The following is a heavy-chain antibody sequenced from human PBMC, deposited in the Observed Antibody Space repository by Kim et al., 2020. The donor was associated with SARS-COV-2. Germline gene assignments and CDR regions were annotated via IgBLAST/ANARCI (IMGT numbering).Heavy chain of an antibody. Sequence: ASVKVSCKASGYTFTSYYMHWVRQAPGQGLEWMGIINPSSGSTSYAQKFQGRVTMTRDTSTSTVYMELSSLRSEDTAVYYCARGRIQLWSTGYYYYYMDVWGKGTTVTVSS. CDR2: INPSSGST. CDR1: GYTFTSYY. D-gene: IGHD5-18*01. V-gene: IGHV1-46*01. CDR3: ARGRIQLWSTGYYYYYMDV. J-gene: IGHJ6*03.